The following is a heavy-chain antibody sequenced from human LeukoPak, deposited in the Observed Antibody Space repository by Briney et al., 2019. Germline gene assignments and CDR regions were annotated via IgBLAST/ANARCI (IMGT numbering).Heavy chain of an antibody. CDR2: ISYTGTT. CDR1: GGSVSSGSYY. V-gene: IGHV4-61*01. CDR3: ACPSGGRYRDDALDI. J-gene: IGHJ3*02. D-gene: IGHD3-10*01. Sequence: SETLSLTCTVSGGSVSSGSYYWSWIRQPPGKRLEWIGYISYTGTTNYNPSLRSRVTISVDMSKNQIFLELNSVTAADTAVYHCACPSGGRYRDDALDIWGQGTMVTVSS.